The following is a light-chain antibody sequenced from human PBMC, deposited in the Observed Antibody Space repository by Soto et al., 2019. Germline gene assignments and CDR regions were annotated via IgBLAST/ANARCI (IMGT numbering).Light chain of an antibody. CDR1: QGISSA. Sequence: AIQLTQSPSSLSASVGDRVTITCRASQGISSALAWYRQKPGQPPKLLIYDASSLESGVPPRFSGSGSGTDFTLTISSLQPEDFATYYCQQFNIYPLTFGQGTRLEIK. J-gene: IGKJ5*01. CDR2: DAS. V-gene: IGKV1-13*02. CDR3: QQFNIYPLT.